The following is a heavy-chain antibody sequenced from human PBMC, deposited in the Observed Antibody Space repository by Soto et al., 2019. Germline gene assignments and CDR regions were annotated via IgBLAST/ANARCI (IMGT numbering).Heavy chain of an antibody. J-gene: IGHJ4*02. D-gene: IGHD1-1*01. Sequence: ASVKVSCKASGYTFTSYDVYWVRQATGQGLEWMGWMNPNTGNSGYAQKFQGRVTMTSDTSISTAHMELSSLRSEDTAVYYCARRAETNGWNGFGADKYYFDFWGQGTLVTVSS. CDR3: ARRAETNGWNGFGADKYYFDF. CDR1: GYTFTSYD. V-gene: IGHV1-8*01. CDR2: MNPNTGNS.